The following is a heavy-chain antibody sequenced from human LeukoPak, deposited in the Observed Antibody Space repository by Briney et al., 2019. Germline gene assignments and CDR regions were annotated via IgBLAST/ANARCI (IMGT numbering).Heavy chain of an antibody. J-gene: IGHJ4*02. CDR3: AKDFRNYCGSGSYYNY. CDR2: ISGSGGST. V-gene: IGHV3-23*01. CDR1: GFTFSSYA. Sequence: PGGSLRLSCAASGFTFSSYAMSWVRQAPGKGLEWVSAISGSGGSTYYADSVKGRFTISRDNSKNTLYLQMNSLRAEDTAVYYCAKDFRNYCGSGSYYNYWGQGTLVTVSS. D-gene: IGHD3-10*01.